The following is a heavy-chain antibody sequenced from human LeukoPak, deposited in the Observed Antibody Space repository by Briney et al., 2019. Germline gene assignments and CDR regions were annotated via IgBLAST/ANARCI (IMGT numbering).Heavy chain of an antibody. CDR2: INHSGST. J-gene: IGHJ4*02. Sequence: SETLSLTCTVSGGSISSSSYYWSWIRQPPGKGLEWIGEINHSGSTNYNPSLKSRVTISVDTSKNQFSLKLSSVTAADTAVYYCARGGGWYLVRWGQGTLVTVSS. CDR1: GGSISSSSYY. D-gene: IGHD6-19*01. V-gene: IGHV4-39*07. CDR3: ARGGGWYLVR.